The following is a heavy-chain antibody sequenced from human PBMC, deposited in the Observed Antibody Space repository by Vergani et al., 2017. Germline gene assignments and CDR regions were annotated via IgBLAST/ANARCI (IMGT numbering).Heavy chain of an antibody. V-gene: IGHV3-9*01. CDR1: GFTFDDYA. CDR2: INWSSDSI. CDR3: VKDIAASGNYWYFDL. D-gene: IGHD6-13*01. J-gene: IGHJ2*01. Sequence: EVQLVESGGGLVQPGRSLRLSCAASGFTFDDYAMHWVRQAPGKGLELVSGINWSSDSIAYADSVKGRFTISRDNAKNSLYLQMNSLRAEDTALYYCVKDIAASGNYWYFDLWGRGTLVTVSS.